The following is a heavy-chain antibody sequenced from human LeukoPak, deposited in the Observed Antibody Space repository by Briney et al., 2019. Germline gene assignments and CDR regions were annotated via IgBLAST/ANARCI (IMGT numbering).Heavy chain of an antibody. CDR1: GFTFSSYA. CDR2: ITSSSDYI. D-gene: IGHD3-10*01. CDR3: AREASGSYSFDY. V-gene: IGHV3-21*01. J-gene: IGHJ4*02. Sequence: GGSLRLSCAASGFTFSSYAMHWVRQAPGKGLEWLSSITSSSDYIYYADSVKGRFTISRDNAKNSLYLQMNSLRAEDTAVYYCAREASGSYSFDYWGQGTLVTVSS.